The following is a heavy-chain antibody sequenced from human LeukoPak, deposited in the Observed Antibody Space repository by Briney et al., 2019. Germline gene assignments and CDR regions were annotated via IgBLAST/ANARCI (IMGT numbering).Heavy chain of an antibody. V-gene: IGHV3-30*03. CDR2: ISYDGSTK. J-gene: IGHJ3*02. CDR1: GFSFSSYG. Sequence: GRSLRLSCAASGFSFSSYGMHWVRQAPGKGLEWVAVISYDGSTKYYADSVKGRFTLSRDNSKNTLYLQMNSLRAEDTAVYYCARRSWSDAFDIWGQGTMVTVSS. CDR3: ARRSWSDAFDI. D-gene: IGHD2-8*02.